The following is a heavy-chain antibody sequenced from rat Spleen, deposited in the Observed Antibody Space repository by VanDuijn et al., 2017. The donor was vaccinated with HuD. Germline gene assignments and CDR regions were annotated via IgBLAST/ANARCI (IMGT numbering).Heavy chain of an antibody. V-gene: IGHV5-25*01. CDR3: ARQAYYSSYIYDWYFDF. CDR2: ISTGGGNT. CDR1: GFTFSNYY. D-gene: IGHD1-2*01. Sequence: EVQLVESGGGLVQPGRSMKLSCAASGFTFSNYYMAWVRQAPTKGLEWVASISTGGGNTYYRDSVKGRFTISRDNAKSTLYLQMDSLRSEDTATYYCARQAYYSSYIYDWYFDFWGPGTMVTVSS. J-gene: IGHJ1*01.